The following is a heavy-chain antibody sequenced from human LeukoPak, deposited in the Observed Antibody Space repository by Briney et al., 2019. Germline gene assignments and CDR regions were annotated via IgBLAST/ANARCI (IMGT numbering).Heavy chain of an antibody. CDR1: GFTFSSYA. J-gene: IGHJ4*02. CDR3: ARAKGDTAMGYYFDY. V-gene: IGHV3-30-3*01. Sequence: GGSLRLSCAASGFTFSSYAMHWVRQAPGKGLEWVAVISYDGSNKYYADSVKGRFTISRDNSKNTLYLQMNSLRAEDTAVYYCARAKGDTAMGYYFDYWGQGTLVTVSS. D-gene: IGHD5-18*01. CDR2: ISYDGSNK.